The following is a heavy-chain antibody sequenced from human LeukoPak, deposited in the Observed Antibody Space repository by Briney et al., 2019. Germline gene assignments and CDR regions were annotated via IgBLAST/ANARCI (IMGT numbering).Heavy chain of an antibody. J-gene: IGHJ4*02. CDR2: ITWKSHRT. Sequence: GSLRLSCAASGFTFDDNTMHWVRQTPGRGLEWVSSITWKSHRTHYADSVRGRSTVSRDNSKDSMHLEMNSLKTEDTGLYHCASEVGYRSLGYLGQGTLVTVSS. CDR1: GFTFDDNT. V-gene: IGHV3-43*01. D-gene: IGHD3-3*01. CDR3: ASEVGYRSLGY.